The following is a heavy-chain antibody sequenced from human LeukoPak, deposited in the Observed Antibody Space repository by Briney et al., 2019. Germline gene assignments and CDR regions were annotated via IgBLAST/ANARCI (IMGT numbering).Heavy chain of an antibody. D-gene: IGHD3-22*01. V-gene: IGHV3-64*01. CDR3: ARDAVMGWLLLQGYLDS. Sequence: PGGSLRLSCAASRFTFSNYAMHWVRQAPGKGLEHVSAISSNGGNTHYANSAKGRFTISRDNSKNTLYLQMGSLRAEDMAVYYCARDAVMGWLLLQGYLDSWGQGVVVTVSS. CDR1: RFTFSNYA. J-gene: IGHJ4*02. CDR2: ISSNGGNT.